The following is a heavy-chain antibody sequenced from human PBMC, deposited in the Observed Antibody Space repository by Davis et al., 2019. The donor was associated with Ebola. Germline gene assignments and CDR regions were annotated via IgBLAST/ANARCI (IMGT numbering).Heavy chain of an antibody. D-gene: IGHD2-21*02. CDR2: IYYSGST. J-gene: IGHJ1*01. V-gene: IGHV4-30-4*08. Sequence: PSETLSLTCTVSGGSISSSSYYWCWIRQPPGKGLEWIGYIYYSGSTYYNPSLKSRVTISVDTSKNQFSLKLSSVTAADTAVYYCARAAYCGGDCLPFQHWGQGTLVTVSS. CDR1: GGSISSSSYY. CDR3: ARAAYCGGDCLPFQH.